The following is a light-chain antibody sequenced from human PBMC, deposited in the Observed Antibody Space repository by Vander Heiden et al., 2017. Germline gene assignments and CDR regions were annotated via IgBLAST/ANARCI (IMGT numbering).Light chain of an antibody. CDR3: QQYNNWPLT. V-gene: IGKV3-15*01. CDR2: GAS. Sequence: EIVMTQSPATLSVSPGERATLSCRASQSVNNNLAWYQQEPGQGPRLLIYGASLRATGIPDRFSGSRSGTEFTLTISSLQSEDFAVYYCQQYNNWPLTFGGGTKVEIK. CDR1: QSVNNN. J-gene: IGKJ4*01.